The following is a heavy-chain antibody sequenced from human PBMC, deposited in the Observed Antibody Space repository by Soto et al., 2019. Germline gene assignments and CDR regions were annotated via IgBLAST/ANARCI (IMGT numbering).Heavy chain of an antibody. CDR2: VNPNSGGT. CDR1: GYTFTDYY. J-gene: IGHJ6*02. V-gene: IGHV1-2*02. CDR3: ARGPLPFYGDYYYGMDV. D-gene: IGHD3-3*02. Sequence: ASVKVSCKASGYTFTDYYIHWVRQAPGQGLEWMGWVNPNSGGTNYAQKFQGRFTISRDNSKNTLYLQMNSLRAEDTAVYYCARGPLPFYGDYYYGMDVWGQGTTVTVSS.